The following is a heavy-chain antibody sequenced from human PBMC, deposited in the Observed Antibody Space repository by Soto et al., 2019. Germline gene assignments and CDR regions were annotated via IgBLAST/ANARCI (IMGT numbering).Heavy chain of an antibody. CDR3: ARIYSRSSHAHESFDI. CDR2: IYQSGST. V-gene: IGHV4-4*02. D-gene: IGHD1-26*01. J-gene: IGHJ3*02. CDR1: GGSISSYNW. Sequence: SETLSLTCAVSGGSISSYNWWSWVRQPPGKGLEWIGEIYQSGSTNYNSSLKSRVTISLDKSKNQFSLQLSPVTAADTAVYYCARIYSRSSHAHESFDIWGQGTMVTVSS.